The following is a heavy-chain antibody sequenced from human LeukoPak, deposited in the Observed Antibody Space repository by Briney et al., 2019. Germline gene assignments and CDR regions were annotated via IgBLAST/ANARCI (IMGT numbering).Heavy chain of an antibody. CDR1: GYTFTSYG. D-gene: IGHD3-10*01. V-gene: IGHV1-18*01. CDR2: ISAYNGNT. CDR3: ARPMVRGVIITTYYYYGMDV. Sequence: GASVKVSCKASGYTFTSYGISWVRQAPGQGLEWMGWISAYNGNTNYAQKLQGRVTMTTDTSTSTAYMELRSLRSDDTAVYYCARPMVRGVIITTYYYYGMDVWGQGTTVTVSS. J-gene: IGHJ6*02.